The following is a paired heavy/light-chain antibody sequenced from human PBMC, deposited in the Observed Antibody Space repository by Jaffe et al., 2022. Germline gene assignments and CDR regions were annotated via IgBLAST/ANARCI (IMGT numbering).Light chain of an antibody. Sequence: QSALTQPPSASGSPGQSVTISCSGSSSDIGSYNYVSWYQQHPGKAPKLMIYDVSKRPSGVPDRFSGSKSGNTASLTVSGLQAEDEADYYCSSFAIRNNFEIFGGGTKLTVL. CDR3: SSFAIRNNFEI. V-gene: IGLV2-8*01. J-gene: IGLJ2*01. CDR1: SSDIGSYNY. CDR2: DVS.
Heavy chain of an antibody. CDR1: GDSISTSVYF. J-gene: IGHJ4*02. Sequence: QLQLQESGPGLVKPSETLSLTCTVSGDSISTSVYFWGWIRQPPGKGLECLGSVSHSGSTSYNPSLKSRVTISVDTSKNQFSLKLTSVTAADTAVYYCARRHYSNSNADFWGQGTLVTVSS. V-gene: IGHV4-39*01. CDR3: ARRHYSNSNADF. CDR2: VSHSGST. D-gene: IGHD4-4*01.